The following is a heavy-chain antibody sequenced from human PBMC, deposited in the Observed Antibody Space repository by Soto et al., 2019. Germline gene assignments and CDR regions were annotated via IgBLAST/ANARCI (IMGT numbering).Heavy chain of an antibody. CDR1: GAYISDFS. CDR3: ARERGENWTYEAH. CDR2: ITVNGNT. Sequence: SETLSLTCTVSGAYISDFSWSWIRQPAGKGLEWIGRITVNGNTLYNPSFRSRVTMSMDTSRNQFSLNLQSATAADTALYYCARERGENWTYEAHWGQGTLVTASS. D-gene: IGHD1-7*01. J-gene: IGHJ1*01. V-gene: IGHV4-4*07.